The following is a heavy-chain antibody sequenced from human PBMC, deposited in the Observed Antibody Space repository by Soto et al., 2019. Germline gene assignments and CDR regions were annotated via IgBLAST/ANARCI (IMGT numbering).Heavy chain of an antibody. D-gene: IGHD3-10*01. CDR1: GYTLTKLS. Sequence: QVQLVQSGAEVKKPGASVKVSCKVSGYTLTKLSMHWVRQAPGKGLAWMGGFDPDDGETIYAHKFQGRVSMTEDTATDTAYMELSSLRSEDTAVYYCATGVSTFVYWGQGTLVTVSS. CDR2: FDPDDGET. J-gene: IGHJ4*02. CDR3: ATGVSTFVY. V-gene: IGHV1-24*01.